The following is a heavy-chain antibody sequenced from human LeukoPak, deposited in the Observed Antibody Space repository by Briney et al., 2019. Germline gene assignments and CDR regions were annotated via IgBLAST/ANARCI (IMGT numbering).Heavy chain of an antibody. CDR2: IIPMFGAA. CDR3: ARDVLDYYDRSDYVT. J-gene: IGHJ4*02. Sequence: SVKVSCKDSGGTFSNYAISWVRQAPGQGLEWMGGIIPMFGAANYAQKFQGRVTIIADKSTSTAYMELSSLKSEDTAVYYCARDVLDYYDRSDYVTWGQGTLVTVSP. CDR1: GGTFSNYA. V-gene: IGHV1-69*06. D-gene: IGHD3-22*01.